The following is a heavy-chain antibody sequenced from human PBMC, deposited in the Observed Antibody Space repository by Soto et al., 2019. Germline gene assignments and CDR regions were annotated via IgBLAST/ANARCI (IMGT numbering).Heavy chain of an antibody. CDR1: GGSFSGYY. CDR2: INYSGNT. CDR3: AREGPPSLN. V-gene: IGHV4-34*01. D-gene: IGHD2-2*01. J-gene: IGHJ4*02. Sequence: SETLSLTCTVYGGSFSGYYWSWIRQPPGKGLEWIGKINYSGNTKYSPSLKSRVTMSVDTSKNHFSLKLISVTTADTAVYFCAREGPPSLNWGQGTLVTVSS.